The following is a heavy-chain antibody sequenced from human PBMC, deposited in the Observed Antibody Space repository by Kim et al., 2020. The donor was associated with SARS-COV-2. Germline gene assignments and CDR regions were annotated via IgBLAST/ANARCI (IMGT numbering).Heavy chain of an antibody. J-gene: IGHJ4*02. CDR3: ARGTWSELNYFDY. CDR2: IYYSGST. D-gene: IGHD1-1*01. CDR1: GGSISSSSYY. V-gene: IGHV4-39*01. Sequence: SETLSLTCTVSGGSISSSSYYWGWIRQPPGKGLEWIGSIYYSGSTYYNPSLKSRVTISVDTSKNQFSLKLSSVTAADTAVYYCARGTWSELNYFDYWGQGTLVTVSS.